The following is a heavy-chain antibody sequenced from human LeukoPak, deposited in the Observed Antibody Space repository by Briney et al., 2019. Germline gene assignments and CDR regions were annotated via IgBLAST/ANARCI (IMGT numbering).Heavy chain of an antibody. Sequence: GGSLRLSCAASGFTFSSYDIHWVRQAPGKGLEWVAFIRYDGSNKYYADSVRGRFTISRDNSKNTLYLQMNSLRAEDTAVYYCARERTYYYYYMDVWGKGTTVTVSS. CDR2: IRYDGSNK. CDR3: ARERTYYYYYMDV. V-gene: IGHV3-30*02. CDR1: GFTFSSYD. J-gene: IGHJ6*03.